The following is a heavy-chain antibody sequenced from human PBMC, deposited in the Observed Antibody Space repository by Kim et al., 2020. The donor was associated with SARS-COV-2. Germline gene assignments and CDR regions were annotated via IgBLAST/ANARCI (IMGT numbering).Heavy chain of an antibody. D-gene: IGHD3-22*01. CDR1: GYIFNTYV. Sequence: ASVKVSCKSSGYIFNTYVLHWLRQAPGQRLDWMGRINGGIGYTEYSQNFQARVTFTKDTSAKTAYLELSSLTSEDTAVYYCARDHRNSSGYYSFDYWGQGTLVTVSS. J-gene: IGHJ4*02. CDR3: ARDHRNSSGYYSFDY. V-gene: IGHV1-3*01. CDR2: INGGIGYT.